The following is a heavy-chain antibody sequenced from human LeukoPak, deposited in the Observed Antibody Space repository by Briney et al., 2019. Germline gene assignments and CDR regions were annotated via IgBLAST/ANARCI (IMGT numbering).Heavy chain of an antibody. J-gene: IGHJ4*02. CDR2: ISGSGGST. D-gene: IGHD6-13*01. CDR3: AKALIAAAGTFDY. V-gene: IGHV3-23*01. CDR1: GFTFSSYA. Sequence: QTGGSLRLSCAASGFTFSSYAMSWVRQAPGKGLEWVSAISGSGGSTYYADSVKGRFTISRDSSKNTLYLQMNSLRAEDTAVYYCAKALIAAAGTFDYWGQGTLVTVSS.